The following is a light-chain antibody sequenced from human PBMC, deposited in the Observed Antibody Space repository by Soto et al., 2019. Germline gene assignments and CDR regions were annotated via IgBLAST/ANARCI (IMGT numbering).Light chain of an antibody. CDR1: QSVHNNY. V-gene: IGKV3-20*01. Sequence: EIVLTQSPGTLSLSPGDRATLSCRASQSVHNNYLAWYQQKLRQAPRLVISVASNRATGISDRFSGGGSGTDFILTISRLEPEDSAVYYCLQYGALPLTFGGGTKVEI. J-gene: IGKJ4*01. CDR2: VAS. CDR3: LQYGALPLT.